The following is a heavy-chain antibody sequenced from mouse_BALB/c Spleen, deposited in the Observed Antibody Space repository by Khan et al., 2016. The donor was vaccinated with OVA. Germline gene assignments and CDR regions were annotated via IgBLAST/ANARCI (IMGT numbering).Heavy chain of an antibody. J-gene: IGHJ4*01. Sequence: VQLQESGPELKKPGETVKISCKASGYTFTSYGMNWVKQSPGKALKWMGWINTYTGEPTYADDFKGRFAFSLETSASTAYLQINNLKNEDTATYCCARPPYFSYTLDYWGQGTSVTVSS. D-gene: IGHD2-10*01. V-gene: IGHV9-3-1*01. CDR2: INTYTGEP. CDR1: GYTFTSYG. CDR3: ARPPYFSYTLDY.